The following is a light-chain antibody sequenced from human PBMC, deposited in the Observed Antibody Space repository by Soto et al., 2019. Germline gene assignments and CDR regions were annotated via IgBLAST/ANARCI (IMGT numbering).Light chain of an antibody. J-gene: IGLJ3*02. CDR2: GNN. CDR1: SSNIGAGYD. CDR3: QSYDTSLSGSV. V-gene: IGLV1-40*01. Sequence: QSVPTQPPSVSGAPGQRVTISCTGSSSNIGAGYDVHWYQQLPGTAPKLLIYGNNNRPSGVPDRFSGSKSATSASLAITGLQAEDEADYYCQSYDTSLSGSVFGGGTKLTVL.